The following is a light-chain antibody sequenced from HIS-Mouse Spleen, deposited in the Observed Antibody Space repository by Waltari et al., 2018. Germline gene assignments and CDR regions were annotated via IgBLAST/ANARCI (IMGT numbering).Light chain of an antibody. CDR2: KDR. J-gene: IGLJ3*02. CDR3: YSAADNILEV. Sequence: SYELTQPSSVSVSPGQTARITCSGDVLAKKKYARWFQQKPGQAPVLVIYKDRERPSGIPERFSGSSSGTTVTLTISGAQVEDEADYYCYSAADNILEVFGGGTKLTVL. V-gene: IGLV3-27*01. CDR1: VLAKKKY.